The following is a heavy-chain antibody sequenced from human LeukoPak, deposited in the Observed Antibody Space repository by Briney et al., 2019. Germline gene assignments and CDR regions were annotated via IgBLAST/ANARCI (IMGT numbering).Heavy chain of an antibody. CDR3: ARDQSPYGGNSGVFDY. D-gene: IGHD4-23*01. CDR1: GFTVSSNY. CDR2: IYSGGST. V-gene: IGHV3-53*01. Sequence: GGSLRLSCAASGFTVSSNYMSWVRQAPGKGLEWVSVIYSGGSTYYADSVKGRFTISRDNSKNTLYLQMNSLRAEDTAVYYCARDQSPYGGNSGVFDYWGQGTLVTVSS. J-gene: IGHJ4*02.